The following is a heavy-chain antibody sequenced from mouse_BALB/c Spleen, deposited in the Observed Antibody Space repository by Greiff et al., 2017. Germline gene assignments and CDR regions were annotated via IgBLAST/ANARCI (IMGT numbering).Heavy chain of an antibody. CDR3: ASYYDGFAY. D-gene: IGHD1-1*01. CDR2: ISTYYGDA. CDR1: GYTFTDYA. V-gene: IGHV1-67*01. J-gene: IGHJ3*01. Sequence: VQLQQSGAELVRPGVSVKISCKGSGYTFTDYAMHWVKQSHAKSLEWIGVISTYYGDASYNQKFKGKATMTVDKSSSTAYMELARLTSEDSAVYYCASYYDGFAYWGQGTLVTVSA.